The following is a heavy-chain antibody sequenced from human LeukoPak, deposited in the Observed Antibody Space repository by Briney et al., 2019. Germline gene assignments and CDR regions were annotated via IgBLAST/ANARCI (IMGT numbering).Heavy chain of an antibody. D-gene: IGHD3-22*01. J-gene: IGHJ4*02. V-gene: IGHV3-48*04. Sequence: GGSLRLSCAASGFTFSSYSMNWVRQAPGKGLEWVSYISSSSSTIYYADSVKGRFTISRDNAKNSLYLQMNSLRAEDTAVYYCARENYYDSSGSSYYWGQGTLVTVSS. CDR2: ISSSSSTI. CDR1: GFTFSSYS. CDR3: ARENYYDSSGSSYY.